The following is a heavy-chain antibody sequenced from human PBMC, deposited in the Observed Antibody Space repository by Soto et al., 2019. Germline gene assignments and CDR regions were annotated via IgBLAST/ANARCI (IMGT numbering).Heavy chain of an antibody. CDR3: TGAESPDTAYFSLY. CDR2: INPNSGGT. Sequence: ASVKVSCKASGYTFTGYYMHWVRQAPGQGLEWMGWINPNSGGTNYAQKFQGRVTMARDTSISTAYLQMSSLRIEDSAVYYCTGAESPDTAYFSLYWRQGTPVTVSS. J-gene: IGHJ4*02. CDR1: GYTFTGYY. V-gene: IGHV1-2*02. D-gene: IGHD7-27*01.